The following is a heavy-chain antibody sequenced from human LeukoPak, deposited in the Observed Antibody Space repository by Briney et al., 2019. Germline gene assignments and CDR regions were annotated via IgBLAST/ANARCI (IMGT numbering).Heavy chain of an antibody. CDR2: IYYSGST. Sequence: SETLSLTCTVSGDSISSYYWSWSRQPPGKGLEWIGYIYYSGSTNYNPSLKSRVTISVETSKNQFSLKLSSVTAADTAVYSCARGRKIVVEYEPQTFDLWGQGAMVTVSP. CDR3: ARGRKIVVEYEPQTFDL. D-gene: IGHD2-2*01. CDR1: GDSISSYY. V-gene: IGHV4-59*01. J-gene: IGHJ3*01.